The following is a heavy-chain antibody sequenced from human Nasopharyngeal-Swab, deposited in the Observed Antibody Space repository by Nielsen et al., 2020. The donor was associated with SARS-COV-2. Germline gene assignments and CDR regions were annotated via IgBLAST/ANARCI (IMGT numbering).Heavy chain of an antibody. D-gene: IGHD3-3*01. Sequence: GESLKISCAASGFTFSNYNTNWVRQAPGKGLEWVSSISSSTTYIYYADSVKGRFTISRDNAKNSLYLQMNSLRAEDTAVYYCARDGLDYDFWSAYFMDVWGQGTTVTVSS. V-gene: IGHV3-21*01. J-gene: IGHJ6*02. CDR2: ISSSTTYI. CDR3: ARDGLDYDFWSAYFMDV. CDR1: GFTFSNYN.